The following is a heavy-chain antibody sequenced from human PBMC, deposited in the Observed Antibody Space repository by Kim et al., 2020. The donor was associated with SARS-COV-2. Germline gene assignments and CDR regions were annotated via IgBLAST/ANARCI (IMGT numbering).Heavy chain of an antibody. CDR1: GGSFSGYY. CDR2: INHSGST. Sequence: SETLSLTCAVYGGSFSGYYWSWIRQPPGKGLEWIGDINHSGSTNYNPSLKSRVTFSVDTSKNQFSLKLSSVTAADTAVYYCARDKDSTNWYLDLWGRGTLVTVSS. D-gene: IGHD1-1*01. J-gene: IGHJ2*01. V-gene: IGHV4-34*01. CDR3: ARDKDSTNWYLDL.